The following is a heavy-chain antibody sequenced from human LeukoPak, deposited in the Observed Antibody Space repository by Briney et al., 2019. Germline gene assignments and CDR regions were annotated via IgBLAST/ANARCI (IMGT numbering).Heavy chain of an antibody. D-gene: IGHD6-19*01. CDR1: GGSISSDSYY. Sequence: SETLSLTCTVSGGSISSDSYYWAWIRQPPGKGLEWIASIYYSGSTYYNPSLKSRVTISVDTSRNQFSLKLSSVTAADTAVYYCASLAVAGLSEGYWGQGTLVIVPS. CDR2: IYYSGST. V-gene: IGHV4-39*01. J-gene: IGHJ4*02. CDR3: ASLAVAGLSEGY.